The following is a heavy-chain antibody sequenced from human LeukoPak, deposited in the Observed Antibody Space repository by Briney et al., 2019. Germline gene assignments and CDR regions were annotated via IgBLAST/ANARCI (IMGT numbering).Heavy chain of an antibody. CDR2: IRYDGSNK. CDR3: AREKWELLRADTFDI. D-gene: IGHD1-26*01. J-gene: IGHJ3*02. Sequence: GGSLRLSCAASGFTFSSYGMHWVRQAPGKGLEGVAFIRYDGSNKYYADSVKGRFTISRDNSKNTLYLQMNRLRAEETAVYYWAREKWELLRADTFDIWGQGTMVTVSS. V-gene: IGHV3-30*02. CDR1: GFTFSSYG.